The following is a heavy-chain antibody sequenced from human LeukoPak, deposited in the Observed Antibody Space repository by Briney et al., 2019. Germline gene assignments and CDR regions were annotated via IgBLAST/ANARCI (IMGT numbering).Heavy chain of an antibody. CDR1: GYTFTSYA. Sequence: ASVKVSCKASGYTFTSYAISWVRQAPGQGLEWMGGIIPIFGTANYAQKFQGRVTITTDESTSTAYMELSSLRSEDTAVYYCARLSVADAFDIWGQGTMVTVSS. J-gene: IGHJ3*02. D-gene: IGHD6-19*01. CDR3: ARLSVADAFDI. V-gene: IGHV1-69*05. CDR2: IIPIFGTA.